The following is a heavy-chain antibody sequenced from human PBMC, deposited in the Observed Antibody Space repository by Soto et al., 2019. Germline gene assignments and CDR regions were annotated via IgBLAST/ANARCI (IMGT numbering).Heavy chain of an antibody. CDR2: INPNSGGT. CDR1: GYPFTGYY. V-gene: IGHV1-2*02. CDR3: ARVGRRYYDMRGYNYDWPRVAFDI. D-gene: IGHD3-22*01. J-gene: IGHJ3*02. Sequence: ASVKVSCTASGYPFTGYYMHWVRQAPGQGLEWTGWINPNSGGTNYAQKFQGRVTMTRDTSISTAYMELSRLRSDDTAVYYCARVGRRYYDMRGYNYDWPRVAFDIWCQGIMVTV.